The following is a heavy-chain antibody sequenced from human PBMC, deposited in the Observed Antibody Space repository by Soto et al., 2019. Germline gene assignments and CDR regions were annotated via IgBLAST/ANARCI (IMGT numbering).Heavy chain of an antibody. D-gene: IGHD4-17*01. CDR3: ARTGYGDYGWFDP. V-gene: IGHV4-30-4*01. CDR1: GGSISSGDYY. CDR2: IYYSGDT. J-gene: IGHJ5*02. Sequence: QVQLQESGPGLVKPSQTLSLTCTVSGGSISSGDYYWSWLRQPPGKGLEWIGNIYYSGDTHYNPTRKSRITISVDTSKNQFSLKLSSVTAADTAVYSCARTGYGDYGWFDPWGLGTLVTVSS.